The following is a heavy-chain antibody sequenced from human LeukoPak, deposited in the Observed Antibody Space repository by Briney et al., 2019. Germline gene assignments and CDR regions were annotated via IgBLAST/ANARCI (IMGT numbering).Heavy chain of an antibody. D-gene: IGHD2-21*02. V-gene: IGHV1-3*01. CDR3: ARGRWSATTASYYLDF. Sequence: ASVKVSCRASGYIFTDYAILWVRQPPGQRLEWLGWINAGNGNTKYSQNFQGRVTLTRDTSATTASMEMNSLRSEDTALYYCARGRWSATTASYYLDFWGLGTLVTVSS. CDR1: GYIFTDYA. CDR2: INAGNGNT. J-gene: IGHJ4*02.